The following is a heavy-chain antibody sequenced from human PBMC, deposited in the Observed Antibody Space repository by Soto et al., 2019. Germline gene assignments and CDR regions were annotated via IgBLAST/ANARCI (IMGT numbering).Heavy chain of an antibody. Sequence: VQLVESGGGLVQPGGSLRLSCAASGFTFSSYSMNWVRQAPGKGLEWVSYISSSSSTIYYADSVKGRFTIFRDNAKNSLYLQMNSLRAEDTAVYYCATTRSGYYTGEIFDYWGQGTLVTVSS. V-gene: IGHV3-48*01. J-gene: IGHJ4*02. CDR2: ISSSSSTI. D-gene: IGHD3-3*01. CDR3: ATTRSGYYTGEIFDY. CDR1: GFTFSSYS.